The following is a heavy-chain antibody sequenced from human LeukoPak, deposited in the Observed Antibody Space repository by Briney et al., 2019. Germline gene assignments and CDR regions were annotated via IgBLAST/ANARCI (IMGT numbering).Heavy chain of an antibody. J-gene: IGHJ4*02. Sequence: GGSLRLSCAAPGFTFSSYWMSWVRQAPGKGLEWVANIKQDGSEKYYVDSVKGRFTISRDNAKNSLYLQMNSLRAEDTAVYYCARDLNSGYDLASDYWGQGTLVTVSS. CDR1: GFTFSSYW. CDR2: IKQDGSEK. CDR3: ARDLNSGYDLASDY. D-gene: IGHD5-12*01. V-gene: IGHV3-7*03.